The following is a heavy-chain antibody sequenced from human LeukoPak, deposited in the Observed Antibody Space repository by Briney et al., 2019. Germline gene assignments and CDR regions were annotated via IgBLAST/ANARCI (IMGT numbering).Heavy chain of an antibody. Sequence: PGGSLRLSCAASGFTFSSYWMSWVRQAPGKGLEWVANIKQDGSEKYYVDSVKGRFTISRDNAKNSLYLQMNSLRAEDTAVYYCARDLGQYCSGGSCYSGIRSGAEYFQHWGQGTLVTVSS. CDR1: GFTFSSYW. J-gene: IGHJ1*01. V-gene: IGHV3-7*01. CDR2: IKQDGSEK. D-gene: IGHD2-15*01. CDR3: ARDLGQYCSGGSCYSGIRSGAEYFQH.